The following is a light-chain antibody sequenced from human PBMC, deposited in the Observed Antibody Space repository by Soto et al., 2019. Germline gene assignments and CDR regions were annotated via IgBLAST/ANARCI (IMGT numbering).Light chain of an antibody. J-gene: IGKJ1*01. V-gene: IGKV3-15*01. CDR1: QSVSSY. CDR3: QQYNNWPWT. Sequence: EIVLTQSPATLSLSPWERATLSCRASQSVSSYLAWYQQKPGQAPRLLIYGASTRATGIPARFSGSGSGTEFTLTISSLQSEDFAVYYCQQYNNWPWTFGQGTKVDI. CDR2: GAS.